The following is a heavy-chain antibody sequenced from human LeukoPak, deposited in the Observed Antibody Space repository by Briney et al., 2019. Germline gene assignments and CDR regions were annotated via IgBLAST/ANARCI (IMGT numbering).Heavy chain of an antibody. Sequence: PGGSLRLSCAPSGFTFSSYGMNWVRQAPGKGLEWVANIWNDGSKQYYADSVKGRFTISRDSSKNTLYLQMDSLTAEDTAVYYCARSTGGVPIAGGHSSGLADYWGHGALVTVSS. V-gene: IGHV3-33*01. CDR2: IWNDGSKQ. CDR3: ARSTGGVPIAGGHSSGLADY. D-gene: IGHD6-19*01. CDR1: GFTFSSYG. J-gene: IGHJ4*01.